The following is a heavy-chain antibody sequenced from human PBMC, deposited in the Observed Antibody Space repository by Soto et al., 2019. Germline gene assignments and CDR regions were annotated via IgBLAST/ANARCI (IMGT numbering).Heavy chain of an antibody. CDR2: IFPIDSDT. Sequence: GESLQISCKGSGYTFTRNWIGWVRQMPGKGLEWMGIIFPIDSDTRYSPSSQGQVTISADNSISTAYLQWSSLKASDTAIYYCATQGGRDFNDSDFWGQGTMVTVSS. D-gene: IGHD2-21*02. V-gene: IGHV5-51*01. CDR3: ATQGGRDFNDSDF. J-gene: IGHJ3*01. CDR1: GYTFTRNW.